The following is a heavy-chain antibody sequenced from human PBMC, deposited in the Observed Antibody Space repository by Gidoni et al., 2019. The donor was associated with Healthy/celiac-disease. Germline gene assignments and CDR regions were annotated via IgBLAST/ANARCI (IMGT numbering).Heavy chain of an antibody. D-gene: IGHD3-10*01. CDR3: ARRITLRGGTMVRGVIDY. CDR1: GGSISRGGYS. J-gene: IGHJ4*02. Sequence: QLQLQESGSGLVKPSQTLSLTCAVSGGSISRGGYSWSWIRQPPGKGLEWIGYIYHSGSTYYNPSLKSRVTISVDRSKNQFSPKLSSVTAADTAVYYCARRITLRGGTMVRGVIDYWGQGTLVTVSS. CDR2: IYHSGST. V-gene: IGHV4-30-2*01.